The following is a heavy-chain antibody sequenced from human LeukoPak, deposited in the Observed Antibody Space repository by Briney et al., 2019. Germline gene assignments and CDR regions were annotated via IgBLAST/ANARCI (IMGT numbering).Heavy chain of an antibody. J-gene: IGHJ4*02. V-gene: IGHV3-23*01. Sequence: GGSLRLSCAASGFTFSSSAMSWVRQAPGKGLEWVSGISGSGGSTYYADSVKGRCTISRDNAKNSLYLQMNSLRAEDTAVYYCARDRLLSRGYSYTYWGQGTLVTVSS. CDR2: ISGSGGST. CDR3: ARDRLLSRGYSYTY. CDR1: GFTFSSSA. D-gene: IGHD5-18*01.